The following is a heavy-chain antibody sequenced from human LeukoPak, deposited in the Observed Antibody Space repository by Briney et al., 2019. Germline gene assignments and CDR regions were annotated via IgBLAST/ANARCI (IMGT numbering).Heavy chain of an antibody. D-gene: IGHD6-19*01. Sequence: GGSLRLSCAVSGFSLSIYSMNWVRQAPGKGLEWVSTITGSGGYIYYEDSVKGRLTISRDNAKNSLYLQMNSLRVEDTAVYYCARGLAGGDYWGQGTRVTVSS. J-gene: IGHJ4*02. CDR2: ITGSGGYI. CDR1: GFSLSIYS. V-gene: IGHV3-21*01. CDR3: ARGLAGGDY.